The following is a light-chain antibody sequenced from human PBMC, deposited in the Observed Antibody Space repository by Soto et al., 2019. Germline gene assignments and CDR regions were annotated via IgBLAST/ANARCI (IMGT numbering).Light chain of an antibody. CDR2: DAS. CDR3: QHYNSYSPWT. Sequence: DIQMTQSPSTLSASVGDRVTITCRASQSISNWLAWYQKKPGKAPKLLIYDASSLESGVPSRFSGSGSGTEFTLTISSLQPDDFATYYCQHYNSYSPWTFGQGTKVEIK. J-gene: IGKJ1*01. CDR1: QSISNW. V-gene: IGKV1-5*01.